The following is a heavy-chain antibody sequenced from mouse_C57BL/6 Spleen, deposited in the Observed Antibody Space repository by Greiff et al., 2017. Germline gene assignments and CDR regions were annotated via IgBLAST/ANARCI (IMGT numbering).Heavy chain of an antibody. CDR3: ARVRGPTPYFDY. Sequence: DVKLQESGPGLVKPSQSLSLTCSVTGYSITSGYYWNWIRQFPGNKLEWMGYISYDGSNNYNPSLKNRISITRDTSKNQFFLKLNSVTTEDTATYYCARVRGPTPYFDYWGQGTTLTVSS. V-gene: IGHV3-6*01. D-gene: IGHD4-1*02. CDR2: ISYDGSN. CDR1: GYSITSGYY. J-gene: IGHJ2*01.